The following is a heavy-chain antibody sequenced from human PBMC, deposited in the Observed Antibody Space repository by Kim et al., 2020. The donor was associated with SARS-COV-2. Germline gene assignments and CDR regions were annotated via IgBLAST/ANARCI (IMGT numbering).Heavy chain of an antibody. D-gene: IGHD2-2*01. CDR2: IDPSDSYT. V-gene: IGHV5-10-1*01. CDR1: GYSFTSYW. Sequence: GESLKISCKGSGYSFTSYWISWVRQMPGKGLEWMGRIDPSDSYTNYSPSFQGHVTISADKSISTAYLKWSSLKASDTAMYYCARQEGYCSSTSCQNYWYFDLWGRGTLVTVSS. J-gene: IGHJ2*01. CDR3: ARQEGYCSSTSCQNYWYFDL.